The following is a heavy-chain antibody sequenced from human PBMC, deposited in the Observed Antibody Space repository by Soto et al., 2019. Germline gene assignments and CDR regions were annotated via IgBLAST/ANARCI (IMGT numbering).Heavy chain of an antibody. CDR2: IYYTGTT. V-gene: IGHV4-59*08. J-gene: IGHJ4*02. D-gene: IGHD3-22*01. Sequence: SETLSLTCTGSGSLISDHYWSWFRQAPGQGLEWVGYIYYTGTTTYNPSLKSRVTISLDTSKNQFSLNLSSVTAADTAVYYCARVLDYYSRGYAAPSFDYRGQGTLVSVFS. CDR3: ARVLDYYSRGYAAPSFDY. CDR1: GSLISDHY.